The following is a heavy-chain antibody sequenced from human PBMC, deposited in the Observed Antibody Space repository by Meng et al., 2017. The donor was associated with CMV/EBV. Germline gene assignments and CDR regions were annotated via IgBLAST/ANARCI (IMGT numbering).Heavy chain of an antibody. CDR1: GFALSRFW. J-gene: IGHJ4*02. Sequence: GGSLRLSCAASGFALSRFWMTWVRQPPGKGLEFVANIKDNGGVKEYADSLKGRFTISRDNARNSVYLQMTNVRAEDTAVYFCARDWADGFDYWGQGVLVTVSS. CDR2: IKDNGGVK. D-gene: IGHD3-16*01. CDR3: ARDWADGFDY. V-gene: IGHV3-7*01.